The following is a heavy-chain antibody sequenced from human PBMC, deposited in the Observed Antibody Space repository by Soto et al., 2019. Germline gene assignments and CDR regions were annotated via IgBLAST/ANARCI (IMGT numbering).Heavy chain of an antibody. D-gene: IGHD2-15*01. Sequence: RLSCAGSGFTFGDSYMSWIRQAPGKGLEWLSYISPGSRYPAYADSVKGRFTISRDNAKRSLYLQMMSLTAEDTAIYYCVRGGGGGLFYLWGQGTMGTGFS. CDR1: GFTFGDSY. CDR2: ISPGSRYP. J-gene: IGHJ4*02. CDR3: VRGGGGGLFYL. V-gene: IGHV3-11*06.